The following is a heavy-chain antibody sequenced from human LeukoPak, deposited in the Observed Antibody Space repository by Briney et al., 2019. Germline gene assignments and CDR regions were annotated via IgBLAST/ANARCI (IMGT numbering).Heavy chain of an antibody. D-gene: IGHD3-10*01. CDR2: IYYSGST. V-gene: IGHV4-59*01. J-gene: IGHJ4*02. CDR1: GGSISSYY. CDR3: ARDGMVRGVIITGLDY. Sequence: SETLSLTCTVSGGSISSYYWSWIRQPPGKGLEWIGYIYYSGSTNYNPSLKSRVTISVDTSKNQFSLKLSSVTAADTAVYYCARDGMVRGVIITGLDYWGQGTLVTVSS.